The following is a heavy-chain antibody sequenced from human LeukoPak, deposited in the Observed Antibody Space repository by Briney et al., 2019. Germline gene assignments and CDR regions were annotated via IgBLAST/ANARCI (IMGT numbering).Heavy chain of an antibody. J-gene: IGHJ3*02. Sequence: GESLKISCKASGYSFTSYWIGWVRQMPGKGLEWMGIIYPGDSDTRYSPSFQGQVTMSADKSISSAYLQWSSLKPSDTAMYYCARPSQYCSDGNCYVGGAFDIWGQGTMVTVSS. D-gene: IGHD2-15*01. CDR3: ARPSQYCSDGNCYVGGAFDI. CDR1: GYSFTSYW. CDR2: IYPGDSDT. V-gene: IGHV5-51*01.